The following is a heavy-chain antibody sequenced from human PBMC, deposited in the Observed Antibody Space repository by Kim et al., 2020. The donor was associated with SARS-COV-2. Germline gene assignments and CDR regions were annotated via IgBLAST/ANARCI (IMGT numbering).Heavy chain of an antibody. CDR1: GFTFSSYG. D-gene: IGHD3-10*01. J-gene: IGHJ6*02. Sequence: GGSLRLSCAASGFTFSSYGMHWVRQAPGKGLEWVAVIWYDGSNKYYADSVKGRFTITRDNSKNTLYLQMNSLRAEDTAVYYCASGSPYYYYGMDVWGQGTRVTVSS. V-gene: IGHV3-33*08. CDR2: IWYDGSNK. CDR3: ASGSPYYYYGMDV.